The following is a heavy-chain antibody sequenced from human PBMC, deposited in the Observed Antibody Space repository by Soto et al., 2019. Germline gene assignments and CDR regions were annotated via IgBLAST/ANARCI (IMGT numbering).Heavy chain of an antibody. CDR1: GYNFATYW. J-gene: IGHJ4*02. CDR2: IYPRDSDT. Sequence: GASVKISCQASGYNFATYWIMWVRQVPGKGLEWMGIIYPRDSDTRYSPSVQGQVTMSVDTSISIAYLQWSSLRASDTAIYYCARHDVETASDYWGQGTLVTVSS. D-gene: IGHD5-18*01. CDR3: ARHDVETASDY. V-gene: IGHV5-51*01.